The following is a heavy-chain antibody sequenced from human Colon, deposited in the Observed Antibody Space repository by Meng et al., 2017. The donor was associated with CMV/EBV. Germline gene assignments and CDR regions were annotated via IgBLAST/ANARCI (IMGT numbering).Heavy chain of an antibody. J-gene: IGHJ4*02. CDR2: IYHAGRT. CDR1: RRRTW. Sequence: RRRTWWGKIRQTPGEGLKWIGEIYHAGRTNSNPSIKSRVTMSIDKTKNQISLTLKSVTAAETAVYYCARDREAVAGTLGLYFDQWGQGTLVTVSS. CDR3: ARDREAVAGTLGLYFDQ. D-gene: IGHD6-19*01. V-gene: IGHV4-4*02.